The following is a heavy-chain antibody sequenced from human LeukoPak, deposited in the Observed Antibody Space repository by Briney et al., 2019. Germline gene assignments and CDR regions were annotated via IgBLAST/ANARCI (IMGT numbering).Heavy chain of an antibody. CDR1: GGTISSYY. CDR2: IYYSGST. Sequence: SETLSLTCTVSGGTISSYYCSWIRQPPGKGLEWMGYIYYSGSTNYNPSLKSRVTISVDTSKNQFSLKLSSVTTADTAVYYCARMINYDFWSGGNWFDPWGQGTLVTVSS. J-gene: IGHJ5*02. D-gene: IGHD3-3*01. V-gene: IGHV4-59*08. CDR3: ARMINYDFWSGGNWFDP.